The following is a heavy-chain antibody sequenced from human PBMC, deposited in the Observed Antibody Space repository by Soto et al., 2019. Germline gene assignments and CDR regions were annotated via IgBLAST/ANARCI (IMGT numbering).Heavy chain of an antibody. Sequence: QITLKESGRPLVKPTQTLTLTCTFSGFSLSTRGVGVGWIRQPPGKALEWLALIYWDDDKRYSPSLKSRLTITKDTSKNQVVLTMTNMDPVDTATYYCAHRPSYCSGGSCYSGFDYWGQGTLVTVSS. V-gene: IGHV2-5*02. CDR1: GFSLSTRGVG. J-gene: IGHJ4*02. D-gene: IGHD2-15*01. CDR2: IYWDDDK. CDR3: AHRPSYCSGGSCYSGFDY.